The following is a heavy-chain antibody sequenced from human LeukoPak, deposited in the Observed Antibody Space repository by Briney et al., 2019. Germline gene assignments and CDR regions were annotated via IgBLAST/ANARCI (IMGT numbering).Heavy chain of an antibody. CDR2: IDPNSGGT. J-gene: IGHJ3*02. V-gene: IGHV1-2*02. D-gene: IGHD3-3*01. CDR3: ARVPLLTIYAFDI. Sequence: GASVKVSCKASGYTFTGYYMHWVRQAPGQGLEWMGWIDPNSGGTNYAQKFQGRVTMTRDTSISTAYMELSRLRSDDTAVYYCARVPLLTIYAFDIWGQGTMVTVSS. CDR1: GYTFTGYY.